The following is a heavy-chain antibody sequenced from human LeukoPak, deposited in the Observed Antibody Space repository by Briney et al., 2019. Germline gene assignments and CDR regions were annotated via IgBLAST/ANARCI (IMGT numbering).Heavy chain of an antibody. J-gene: IGHJ5*02. D-gene: IGHD3-22*01. CDR1: GYTFTNYG. V-gene: IGHV1-18*01. CDR2: ISPYNGNT. CDR3: ARGGPYYYGSVYWFDP. Sequence: ASVKVSCKASGYTFTNYGINWVRQAPGQGLEWMGWISPYNGNTDYAKKFQGRVTMTTDTSTSTAYMELGSQRSDDTAVYYCARGGPYYYGSVYWFDPWGQGTLVIVSS.